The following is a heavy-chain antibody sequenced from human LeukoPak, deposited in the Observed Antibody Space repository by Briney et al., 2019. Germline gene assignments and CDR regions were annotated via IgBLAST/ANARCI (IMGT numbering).Heavy chain of an antibody. Sequence: SETLSLTCTVSGGSISSYYWSWIRQPAGKGLEWIGRIYTSGSTNYNPSLKSRVTMSVDTSKNQFSLKLSSVTAADTAVYYCARRPLVRGVYYFDYWGQGTLVTVSS. J-gene: IGHJ4*02. D-gene: IGHD3-10*01. V-gene: IGHV4-4*07. CDR3: ARRPLVRGVYYFDY. CDR2: IYTSGST. CDR1: GGSISSYY.